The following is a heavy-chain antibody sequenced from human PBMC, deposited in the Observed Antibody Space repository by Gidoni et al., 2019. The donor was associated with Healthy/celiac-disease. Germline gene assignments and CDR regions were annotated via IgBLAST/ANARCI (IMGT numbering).Heavy chain of an antibody. V-gene: IGHV1-18*04. Sequence: QVQLVQSGAEVKKPGASVKVSCKASGDTFTSYGLSWVRQAPGQGLEWMGWISAYNGNTNYAQKLQGRVTMTTDTSTSTAYMELRSLRSDDTAVYYCARDAGTAPDYYYYYGMDVWGQGTTVTVSS. CDR2: ISAYNGNT. J-gene: IGHJ6*02. CDR1: GDTFTSYG. CDR3: ARDAGTAPDYYYYYGMDV. D-gene: IGHD3-10*01.